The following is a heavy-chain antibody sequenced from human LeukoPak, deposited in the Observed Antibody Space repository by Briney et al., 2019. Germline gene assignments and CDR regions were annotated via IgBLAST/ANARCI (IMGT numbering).Heavy chain of an antibody. D-gene: IGHD6-19*01. V-gene: IGHV3-20*01. CDR2: INWNGGST. J-gene: IGHJ4*02. CDR1: GFTFDDYG. Sequence: PGGSLRLSCAASGFTFDDYGKSWVRQAPGKGLEWVSGINWNGGSTGYSDSVKGRFTISRDNAKNSLYLQMNSLRAEDTALYHCARGYSSGWYLGDFDYWGQGTLVTVSS. CDR3: ARGYSSGWYLGDFDY.